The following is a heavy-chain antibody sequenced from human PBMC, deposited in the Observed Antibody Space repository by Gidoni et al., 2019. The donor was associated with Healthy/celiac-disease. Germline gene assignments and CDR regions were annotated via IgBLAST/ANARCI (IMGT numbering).Heavy chain of an antibody. CDR2: ISSSSSYI. Sequence: EVQLVESGGGLVKPGGSLSLSCAASGFTFSSYSMNWVRQAPGKGLEWVSSISSSSSYIYYADSVKGRFTISRDNAKNSLYLQMNSLRAEDTAVYYCARGSSGRCDYWGQGTLVTVSS. V-gene: IGHV3-21*01. J-gene: IGHJ4*02. CDR1: GFTFSSYS. CDR3: ARGSSGRCDY. D-gene: IGHD1-26*01.